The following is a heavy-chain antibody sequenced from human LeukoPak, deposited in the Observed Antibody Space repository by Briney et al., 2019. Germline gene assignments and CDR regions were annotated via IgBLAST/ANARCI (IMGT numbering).Heavy chain of an antibody. CDR2: INPNSGGT. CDR1: GYTFTGYY. J-gene: IGHJ6*03. D-gene: IGHD3-3*01. CDR3: ASSFGVGNLALYYYYMDV. V-gene: IGHV1-2*02. Sequence: ASVKVSCKASGYTFTGYYMHWVRQAPGQGLEWMGWINPNSGGTNYAQKFQGRVTMTRDTSISTAYMELSRLRSDDTAVYYCASSFGVGNLALYYYYMDVWGKGTTVTVSS.